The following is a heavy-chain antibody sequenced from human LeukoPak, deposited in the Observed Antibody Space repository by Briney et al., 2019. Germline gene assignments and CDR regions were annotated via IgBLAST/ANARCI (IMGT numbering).Heavy chain of an antibody. Sequence: GASVKVSCKASGYTFTGYYMHWVRQAPGQGLEWMGWINPNSGGTNYAQKFQGRVTMTRDTSISTAYMELSRLRSDDTAVYYCARDGDIVVVPAGSGRDYYYYMDVWGKGTTVTVSS. V-gene: IGHV1-2*02. CDR1: GYTFTGYY. J-gene: IGHJ6*03. CDR2: INPNSGGT. D-gene: IGHD2-2*01. CDR3: ARDGDIVVVPAGSGRDYYYYMDV.